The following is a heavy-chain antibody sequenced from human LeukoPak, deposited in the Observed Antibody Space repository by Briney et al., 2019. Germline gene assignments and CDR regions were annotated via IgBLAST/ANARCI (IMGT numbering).Heavy chain of an antibody. CDR2: IKQDGSEK. J-gene: IGHJ4*02. V-gene: IGHV3-7*01. CDR1: GFTFSSYW. D-gene: IGHD3-10*01. Sequence: GGSLRLSCAASGFTFSSYWMSWVRQAPGKGLEWVANIKQDGSEKYYVDSVKGRFTISRDNAKNSLYLQMNSLRAEDTAVYYCARLSPPSWFVGARYSPSADYWGQGTLVTVSS. CDR3: ARLSPPSWFVGARYSPSADY.